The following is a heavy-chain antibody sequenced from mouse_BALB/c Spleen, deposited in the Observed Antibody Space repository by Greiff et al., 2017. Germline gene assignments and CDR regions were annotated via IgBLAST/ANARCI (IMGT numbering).Heavy chain of an antibody. CDR1: GYSFTGYF. D-gene: IGHD2-10*02. CDR3: GREVLYGNYEYYAMDY. J-gene: IGHJ4*01. CDR2: INPYNGDT. Sequence: EVKLMESGPELVKPGASVKISCKASGYSFTGYFMNWVKQSHGKSLEWIGRINPYNGDTFYNQKFKGKATLTVDKSSSTAHMELLSLTSEDSAVYYCGREVLYGNYEYYAMDYWGQGTSVTVSS. V-gene: IGHV1-37*01.